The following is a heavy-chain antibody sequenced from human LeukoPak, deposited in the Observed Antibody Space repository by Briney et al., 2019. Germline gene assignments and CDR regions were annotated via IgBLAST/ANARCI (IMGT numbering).Heavy chain of an antibody. CDR3: ARVVGAGYYGMDV. CDR2: IGVAGDT. V-gene: IGHV3-13*01. D-gene: IGHD1-26*01. J-gene: IGHJ6*02. Sequence: QYGGSLRLSCAASEFTFSRYDVHWVRQAAGKGLEWVSAIGVAGDTYYPGSVKGRFTISRENAKNSLYLQMNSLRAEDTAVYYCARVVGAGYYGMDVWGQGTTVTVSS. CDR1: EFTFSRYD.